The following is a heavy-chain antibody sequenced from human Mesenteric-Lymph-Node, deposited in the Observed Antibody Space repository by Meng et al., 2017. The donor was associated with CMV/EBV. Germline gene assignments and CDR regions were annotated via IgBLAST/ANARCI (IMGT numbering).Heavy chain of an antibody. CDR1: GFTFSSYN. Sequence: GESLKISCAASGFTFSSYNINRVRQAPGKGLEWVAYISSSSSYIYYADSVKGRFTISRDNAKNSLYLQMNSLRAEDTAAYYCARAFQHGYSLNWFDPWGQGTLVTVSS. V-gene: IGHV3-21*05. J-gene: IGHJ5*02. D-gene: IGHD5-18*01. CDR3: ARAFQHGYSLNWFDP. CDR2: ISSSSSYI.